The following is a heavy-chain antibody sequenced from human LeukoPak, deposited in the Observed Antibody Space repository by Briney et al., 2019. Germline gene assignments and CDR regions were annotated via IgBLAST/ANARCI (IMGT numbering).Heavy chain of an antibody. CDR1: GFTFDDYV. CDR2: ISGDGDTT. CDR3: AKDRDCSITSCYPDWFDP. Sequence: GGSLRLSCAASGFTFDDYVMHWVRQAPGKGPEWVSLISGDGDTTYYADSVKGRFATSRDNSKNSLYLQMNSLKTEDTALYYCAKDRDCSITSCYPDWFDPWGQGTLVTVSS. V-gene: IGHV3-43*02. D-gene: IGHD2-2*01. J-gene: IGHJ5*02.